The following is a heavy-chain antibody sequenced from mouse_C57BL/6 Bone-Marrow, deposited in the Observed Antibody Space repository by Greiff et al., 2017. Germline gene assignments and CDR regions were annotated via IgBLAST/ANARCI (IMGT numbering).Heavy chain of an antibody. V-gene: IGHV1-81*01. D-gene: IGHD1-1*01. J-gene: IGHJ3*01. CDR1: GYTFTSYG. CDR2: IYPRSGNT. Sequence: LQLQQSGAELARPGASVKLSCKASGYTFTSYGISWVKQRTGQGLEWIGEIYPRSGNTYYNEKFKGKATLTADKSSSTAYMELRSLTSEDSAVYFCAREGVDDGGFAYWGQGTLVTVSA. CDR3: AREGVDDGGFAY.